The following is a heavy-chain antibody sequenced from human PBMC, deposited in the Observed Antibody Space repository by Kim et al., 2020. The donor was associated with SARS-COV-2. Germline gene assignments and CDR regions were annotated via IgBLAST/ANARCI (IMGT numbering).Heavy chain of an antibody. CDR1: GFTFSYYG. Sequence: GGSLRLSCAASGFTFSYYGMHWVRQAPGKGLEWVAVISHDGTNEYYADSVKGRFTISRDNSNNTLYLQMNGLRAEDTALYYCARSDYWGQGTLVTVSS. J-gene: IGHJ4*02. CDR3: ARSDY. V-gene: IGHV3-33*05. CDR2: ISHDGTNE.